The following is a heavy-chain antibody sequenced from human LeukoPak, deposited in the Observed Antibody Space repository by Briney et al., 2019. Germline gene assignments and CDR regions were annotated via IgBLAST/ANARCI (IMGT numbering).Heavy chain of an antibody. V-gene: IGHV1-8*01. CDR3: ARESTTFYGSGSYYVRDYYYYMDV. Sequence: ASVKVSCKASGYTFTSYDINWVRQATGQGLEWMGWMNPNSGNTGYAQKFQGRVTMTRNTSISTAYMELSSLRSEDTAVYYCARESTTFYGSGSYYVRDYYYYMDVWGKGTTVTISS. CDR1: GYTFTSYD. J-gene: IGHJ6*03. D-gene: IGHD3-10*01. CDR2: MNPNSGNT.